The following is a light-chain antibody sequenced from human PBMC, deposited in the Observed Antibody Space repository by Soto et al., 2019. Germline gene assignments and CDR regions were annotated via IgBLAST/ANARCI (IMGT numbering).Light chain of an antibody. CDR2: GAS. CDR3: QQYGSSPRT. V-gene: IGKV3-20*01. J-gene: IGKJ1*01. CDR1: QSVSSSY. Sequence: EIGLTQSPGTLSLSPGERATRSCRASQSVSSSYLAWYQQKPGQAPRLLIYGASSSATGIPDRFSGSGSGTDFTLTISRLEPEDFAVYYCQQYGSSPRTFGQGTKVEIK.